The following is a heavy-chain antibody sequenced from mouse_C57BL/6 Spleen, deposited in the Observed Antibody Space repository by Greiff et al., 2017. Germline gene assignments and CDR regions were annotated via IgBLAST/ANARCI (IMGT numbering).Heavy chain of an antibody. Sequence: EVKLQESGPELVKPGASVKIPCKASGYTFTDYNMDWVKQSHGKSLEWIGDINPNNGGTIYNQKFKGKATLTVDKSSSTAYMELRSLTSEDTAVYYCARFHDYWFAYWGQGTLVTVSA. V-gene: IGHV1-18*01. J-gene: IGHJ3*01. D-gene: IGHD2-4*01. CDR1: GYTFTDYN. CDR2: INPNNGGT. CDR3: ARFHDYWFAY.